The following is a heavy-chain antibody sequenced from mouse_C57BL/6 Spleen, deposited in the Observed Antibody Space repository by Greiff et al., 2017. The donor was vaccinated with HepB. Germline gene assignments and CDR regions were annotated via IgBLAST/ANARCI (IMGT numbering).Heavy chain of an antibody. J-gene: IGHJ2*01. Sequence: VQLQQSGAELVRPGSSVKLSCKASGYTFTSYWMDWVKQRPGQGLEWIGNIYPSDSETHYNQKFKDKATLTVDKSSSTAYMQLSSLTSEDSAVYYCARSGPWYFDYWGQGTTLTVSS. CDR1: GYTFTSYW. CDR3: ARSGPWYFDY. V-gene: IGHV1-61*01. CDR2: IYPSDSET. D-gene: IGHD3-1*01.